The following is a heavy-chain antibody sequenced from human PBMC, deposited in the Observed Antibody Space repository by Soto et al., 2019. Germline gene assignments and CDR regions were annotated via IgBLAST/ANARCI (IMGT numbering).Heavy chain of an antibody. CDR2: IIPIFGTA. CDR3: ARDKADSSSWYGLGAYYGMDV. V-gene: IGHV1-69*13. CDR1: GGTFSSYA. J-gene: IGHJ6*02. D-gene: IGHD6-13*01. Sequence: ASVKVSCKASGGTFSSYAISWVRQAPGQGLEWMGGIIPIFGTANYAQKFQGRVTITADESTSTAYMELSSLRSEDTAVYYCARDKADSSSWYGLGAYYGMDVWGQGTTVTVSS.